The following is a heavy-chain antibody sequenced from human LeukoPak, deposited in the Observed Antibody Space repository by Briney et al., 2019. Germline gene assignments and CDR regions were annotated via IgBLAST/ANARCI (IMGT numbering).Heavy chain of an antibody. CDR1: GFTFVNYA. CDR3: AKAVPKAVVTPSFDY. V-gene: IGHV3-23*01. Sequence: GGSLRLSCTASGFTFVNYAMSWVRQAPGKGLEWVSAISGGGGTTYYADSVKGRFTISRDNSKNTLYLQMNSLRVEDTAVYYCAKAVPKAVVTPSFDYWGQGTLVTVSS. J-gene: IGHJ4*02. D-gene: IGHD4-23*01. CDR2: ISGGGGTT.